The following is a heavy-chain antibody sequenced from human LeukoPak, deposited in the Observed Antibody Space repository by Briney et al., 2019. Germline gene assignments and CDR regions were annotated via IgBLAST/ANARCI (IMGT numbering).Heavy chain of an antibody. V-gene: IGHV1-8*01. J-gene: IGHJ5*02. CDR2: MKPNSGNT. CDR3: ARGRVYCSGGSCYNWFDP. D-gene: IGHD2-15*01. CDR1: GYTFTSYD. Sequence: ASVKVSCKASGYTFTSYDINWVRQATGQGLEWMGWMKPNSGNTGYAQKFQGRVTMTRNTSISTAYMELSSLRSEDTAVYYCARGRVYCSGGSCYNWFDPWGQGTLVTVSS.